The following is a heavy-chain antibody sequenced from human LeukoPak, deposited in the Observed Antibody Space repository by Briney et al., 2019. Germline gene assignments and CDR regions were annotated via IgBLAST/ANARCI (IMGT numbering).Heavy chain of an antibody. V-gene: IGHV3-23*01. CDR1: GFTFSHQG. Sequence: PGGSLRLSCAASGFTFSHQGMNWVRQAPGKGLEWVSGIRADAITTYYADSVKGRFTISRDNSKNTLHLQMNSLRAEDTAVYYCAKDDRWLQFCCWGQGTLVTVSA. D-gene: IGHD5-24*01. CDR2: IRADAITT. CDR3: AKDDRWLQFCC. J-gene: IGHJ4*02.